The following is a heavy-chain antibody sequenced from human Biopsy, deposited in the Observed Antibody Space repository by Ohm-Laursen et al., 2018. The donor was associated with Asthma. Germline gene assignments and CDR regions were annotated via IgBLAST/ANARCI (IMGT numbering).Heavy chain of an antibody. V-gene: IGHV7-4-1*01. CDR2: INTNSGTP. D-gene: IGHD5-12*01. CDR1: GGTFSNYV. Sequence: GASVKVSCNASGGTFSNYVFSWVRQAPGQGLEWMGWINTNSGTPTYVQGFSGRFVFSLDPSVTTAYLQIDSLRSEDTGVYYCTRAGSTFVAGYWGQGTLVTVSS. J-gene: IGHJ4*01. CDR3: TRAGSTFVAGY.